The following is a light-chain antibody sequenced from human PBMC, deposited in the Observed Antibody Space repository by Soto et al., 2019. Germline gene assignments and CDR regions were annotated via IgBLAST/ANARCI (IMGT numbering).Light chain of an antibody. J-gene: IGKJ1*01. Sequence: EIVLTQSPVTLSLSPGEGATLSCRASQSVSSSYLTWYQQKPGQAPRPLIYGASSRATGIPDRFSGSGSGTEFTLTISSLQPDDFATDYCQHYNSYSEAFGQATKVDIK. V-gene: IGKV3-20*01. CDR2: GAS. CDR3: QHYNSYSEA. CDR1: QSVSSSY.